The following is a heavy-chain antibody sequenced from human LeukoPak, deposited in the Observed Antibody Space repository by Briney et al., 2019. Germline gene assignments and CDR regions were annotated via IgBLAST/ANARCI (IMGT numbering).Heavy chain of an antibody. CDR3: ARASSPLGEFCYYYGMDV. CDR1: GGSISPYF. J-gene: IGHJ6*02. D-gene: IGHD3-16*01. CDR2: LSYSGRT. V-gene: IGHV4-59*08. Sequence: SETLSLTCTVSGGSISPYFWSWIRQPPGKGLEWIGYLSYSGRTDYNPSLKSRVTISVDTSKNQFSLKLSSVTAADTAVYYCARASSPLGEFCYYYGMDVWGQGTTVTVSS.